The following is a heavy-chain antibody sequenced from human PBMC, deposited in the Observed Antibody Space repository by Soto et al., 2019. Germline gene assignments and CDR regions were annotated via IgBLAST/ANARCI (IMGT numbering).Heavy chain of an antibody. Sequence: EVQLVESGGGLVQPGGSLRLSCAASGFTFSTYAMHWVRQAPGKGLEYVSAISSNGGSTYYENSVKGRFTISRDNSKNTLYLQMGSLRADDMAVYYCARDRGYSSGHPADVWGQGTTVTVSS. CDR2: ISSNGGST. CDR3: ARDRGYSSGHPADV. J-gene: IGHJ6*02. D-gene: IGHD6-19*01. CDR1: GFTFSTYA. V-gene: IGHV3-64*01.